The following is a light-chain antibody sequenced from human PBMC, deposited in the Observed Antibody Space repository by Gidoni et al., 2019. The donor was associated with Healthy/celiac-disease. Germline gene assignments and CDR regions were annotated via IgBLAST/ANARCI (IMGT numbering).Light chain of an antibody. V-gene: IGKV3-11*01. CDR2: DAS. CDR1: QRVSSY. Sequence: ELVLTQSPATLSLSPGERATRSCRASQRVSSYLAWYQQKPGQAPRLLIYDASNRATGIPARFSGSGSGTDVTLTISSREPEDFAVYYCQQRSNWTPYTFGQGTKLEIK. CDR3: QQRSNWTPYT. J-gene: IGKJ2*01.